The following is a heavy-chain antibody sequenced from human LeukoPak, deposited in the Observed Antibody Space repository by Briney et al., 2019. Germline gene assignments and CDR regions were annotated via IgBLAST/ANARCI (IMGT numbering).Heavy chain of an antibody. CDR2: IYYTGNT. Sequence: SETLSLTCTVSGISISSSNSYSGWIRQPPGKGLEWIGRIYYTGNTNSKPSLKRRVTMSVDTTQNQFSLHLSSVTAADTAVYDCARTGYYYDSSGYYYTDYWGQGTLVTVSS. V-gene: IGHV4-39*07. CDR3: ARTGYYYDSSGYYYTDY. CDR1: GISISSSNSY. D-gene: IGHD3-22*01. J-gene: IGHJ4*02.